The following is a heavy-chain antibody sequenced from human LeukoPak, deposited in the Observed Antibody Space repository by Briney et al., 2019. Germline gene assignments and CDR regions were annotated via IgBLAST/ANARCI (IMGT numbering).Heavy chain of an antibody. J-gene: IGHJ1*01. D-gene: IGHD3-22*01. CDR2: SSSSGRTV. CDR3: ARGSGDSSGYYFFQH. CDR1: GFSVSSYE. Sequence: PGGSLRLSCAASGFSVSSYETNWVRQAPGRGLEWVSYSSSSGRTVYYAGSVKGRFTISRDNAKNALYLQMNSLRAEDTAVYYCARGSGDSSGYYFFQHWGQGTLVTVSS. V-gene: IGHV3-48*03.